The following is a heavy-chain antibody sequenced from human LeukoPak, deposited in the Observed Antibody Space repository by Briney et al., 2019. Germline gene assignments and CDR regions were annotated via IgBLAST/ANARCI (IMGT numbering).Heavy chain of an antibody. D-gene: IGHD2-2*02. CDR3: AAETAGYCSSTSCYTPSDAFDI. CDR1: GFTFDDYA. Sequence: GGSLRLSCAASGFTFDDYAMHWVRQAPGKGLEWVSGISWNSGSIGYADSVKGRFTISRDNAKNSLYLQMNSLRAEDTALYYCAAETAGYCSSTSCYTPSDAFDIWGQGTMVTVSS. V-gene: IGHV3-9*01. J-gene: IGHJ3*02. CDR2: ISWNSGSI.